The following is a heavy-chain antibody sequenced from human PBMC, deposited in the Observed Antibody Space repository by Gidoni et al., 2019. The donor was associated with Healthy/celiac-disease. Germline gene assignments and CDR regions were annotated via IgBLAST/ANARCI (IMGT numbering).Heavy chain of an antibody. CDR3: ARDPTMITFGGVIVTNDY. D-gene: IGHD3-16*02. J-gene: IGHJ4*02. CDR1: GYTFTSYG. V-gene: IGHV1-18*03. CDR2: ISAYNGNT. Sequence: QVQLVQSGAEVKKPGASVKVSCKASGYTFTSYGISWVRQAPGQGLEWMGWISAYNGNTNYAQKLQGRVTMTTDTSTSTAYMELRSLRSDDMAVYYCARDPTMITFGGVIVTNDYWGQGTLVTVSS.